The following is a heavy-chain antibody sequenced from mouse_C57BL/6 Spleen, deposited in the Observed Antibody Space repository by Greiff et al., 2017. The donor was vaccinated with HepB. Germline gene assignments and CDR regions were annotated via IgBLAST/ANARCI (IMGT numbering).Heavy chain of an antibody. D-gene: IGHD2-3*01. V-gene: IGHV5-9*01. CDR1: GFTFSSYT. J-gene: IGHJ2*01. CDR3: ARLVYDGYNYFDY. Sequence: EVNVVESGGGLVKPGGSLKLSCAASGFTFSSYTMSWVRQTPEKRLEWVATISGGGGNTYYPDSVKGRFTISRDNAKNTLYLQMSSLRSEDTALYYCARLVYDGYNYFDYWGQGTTLTVSS. CDR2: ISGGGGNT.